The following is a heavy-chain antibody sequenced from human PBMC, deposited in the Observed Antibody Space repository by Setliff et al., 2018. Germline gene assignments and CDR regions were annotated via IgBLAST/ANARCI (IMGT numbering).Heavy chain of an antibody. CDR2: INSDGSST. CDR1: GFTFSSYW. CDR3: ARDPISGSYYVTHNWFDP. Sequence: PGGSLRLSCAASGFTFSSYWMHWVRQAPGKGLVWVSRINSDGSSTSYADSGKGRFTISRDNAENTLYLQMNSLRAEDTAVYYCARDPISGSYYVTHNWFDPWGQGTLVTVSS. D-gene: IGHD3-10*01. J-gene: IGHJ5*02. V-gene: IGHV3-74*01.